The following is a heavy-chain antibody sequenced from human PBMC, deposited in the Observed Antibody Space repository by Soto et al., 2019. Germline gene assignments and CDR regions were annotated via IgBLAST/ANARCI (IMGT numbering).Heavy chain of an antibody. J-gene: IGHJ2*01. CDR1: GFTFSTYA. Sequence: QVQLVESGGGVVQPGGSLRLSCAASGFTFSTYAMKWVRQAPGKGLEWVAVVSSEGGTQFYADSVKGRFTISRDNSKNSPYLKMSSLSIEDAAIYYCGRGTSYRGHGIGNLDLWGSGTRVTFSS. D-gene: IGHD5-12*01. CDR2: VSSEGGTQ. V-gene: IGHV3-30-3*01. CDR3: GRGTSYRGHGIGNLDL.